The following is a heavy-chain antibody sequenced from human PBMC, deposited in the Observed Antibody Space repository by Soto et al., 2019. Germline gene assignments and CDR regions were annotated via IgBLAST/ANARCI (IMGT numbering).Heavy chain of an antibody. J-gene: IGHJ6*02. CDR3: ARDSSGYYPYGMDV. D-gene: IGHD3-22*01. CDR1: GFTFSSYG. Sequence: QVQLVESGGGVVQPGRSLRLSCAASGFTFSSYGMHWVRQAPGKGLEWVAVIWYDGSNKYYADSVKGRFTISRDNSRTTLHLQMNSLRAEDTAVYYCARDSSGYYPYGMDVWGQGTTVTVSS. V-gene: IGHV3-33*01. CDR2: IWYDGSNK.